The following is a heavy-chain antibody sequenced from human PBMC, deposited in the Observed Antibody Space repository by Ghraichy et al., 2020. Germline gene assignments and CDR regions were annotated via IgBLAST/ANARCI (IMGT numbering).Heavy chain of an antibody. D-gene: IGHD4-17*01. Sequence: SVKVSCKASGGTFSSYAISWVRQAPGQGLEWMGGIIPIFGTANYAQKFQGRVTITADKSTSTAYMELSSLRSEDTAVYYCARDPSPDYGDYPRADDAFDIWGQGTMVTVSS. CDR1: GGTFSSYA. CDR2: IIPIFGTA. V-gene: IGHV1-69*06. CDR3: ARDPSPDYGDYPRADDAFDI. J-gene: IGHJ3*02.